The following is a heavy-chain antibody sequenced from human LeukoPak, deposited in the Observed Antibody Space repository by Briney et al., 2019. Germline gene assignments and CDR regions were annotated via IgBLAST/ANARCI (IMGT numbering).Heavy chain of an antibody. CDR2: ISSSSSYI. J-gene: IGHJ4*02. D-gene: IGHD6-6*01. CDR3: AREVRSSSSH. V-gene: IGHV3-21*01. CDR1: GFTFSSYS. Sequence: GGSLRLSCAASGFTFSSYSMNWVRQAPGKGLEWVSSISSSSSYIYYEDSVKGRFTISRDNAKNSLYLQMNSLRAEHTAVYYCAREVRSSSSHWGQGTLVTVSS.